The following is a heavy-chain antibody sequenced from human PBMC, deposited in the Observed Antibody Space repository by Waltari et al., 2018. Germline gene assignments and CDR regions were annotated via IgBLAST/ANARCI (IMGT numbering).Heavy chain of an antibody. CDR1: GASISSRSPF. J-gene: IGHJ5*02. CDR3: ARIGSVNWFDP. D-gene: IGHD3-10*01. V-gene: IGHV4-39*01. CDR2: IYYSGST. Sequence: QLQLQESGPRLVEPSETLSLTCTSSGASISSRSPFWAWIRRPPGKGLEWIGSIYYSGSTFYNPSLKSRVTISVDTSKNQFSLKLTSVTAADTAEYYCARIGSVNWFDPWGQGILVTASS.